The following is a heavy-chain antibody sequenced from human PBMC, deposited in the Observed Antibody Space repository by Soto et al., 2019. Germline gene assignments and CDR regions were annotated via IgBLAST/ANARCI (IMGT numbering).Heavy chain of an antibody. J-gene: IGHJ6*03. V-gene: IGHV4-31*03. D-gene: IGHD1-1*01. CDR2: VSYSGDT. Sequence: QVQLRESGPGLVRPSQTLSLTCTVSGGSISSGGYYWTWIRQHPAKGLEWIGYVSYSGDTYYNPSLASRLTISVDPSKSQFSLRLTSVTAADTAVYYCARSSDSPSKPYKYYYMDVWGEGTTVTVSS. CDR1: GGSISSGGYY. CDR3: ARSSDSPSKPYKYYYMDV.